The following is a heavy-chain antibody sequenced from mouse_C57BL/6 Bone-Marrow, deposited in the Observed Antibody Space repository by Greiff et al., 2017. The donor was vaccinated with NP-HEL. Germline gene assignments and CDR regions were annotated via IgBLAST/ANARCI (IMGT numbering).Heavy chain of an antibody. J-gene: IGHJ3*01. Sequence: VQLQQPGAELVKPGASVKLSCKASGYTFTSYWMQWVKQRPGQGLEWIGEIDPSDSYTNYNQKFKGKATLTVDTSSSTAYMQLSSLTSEDSAVYYCAREGGYYNSWFAYWGQGTLVTVSA. CDR2: IDPSDSYT. CDR1: GYTFTSYW. CDR3: AREGGYYNSWFAY. V-gene: IGHV1-50*01. D-gene: IGHD2-3*01.